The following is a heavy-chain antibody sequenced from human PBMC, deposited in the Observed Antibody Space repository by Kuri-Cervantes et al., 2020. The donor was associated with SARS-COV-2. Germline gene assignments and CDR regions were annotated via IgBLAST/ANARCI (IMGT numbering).Heavy chain of an antibody. Sequence: SETLSLTCTVSGDSISSSAYYWGWIRQPPGKGLEWIGSIYYSGSTHYNPPLKSRITISVDTSKNQFSLKLSSVTAADTTVYYCARGIVGATGEYYFDYWGQGTLVTVSS. CDR1: GDSISSSAYY. CDR3: ARGIVGATGEYYFDY. J-gene: IGHJ4*02. CDR2: IYYSGST. V-gene: IGHV4-39*07. D-gene: IGHD1-26*01.